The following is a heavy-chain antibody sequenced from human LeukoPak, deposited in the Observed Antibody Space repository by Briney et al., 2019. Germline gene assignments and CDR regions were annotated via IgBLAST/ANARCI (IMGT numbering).Heavy chain of an antibody. Sequence: PGGSLRLSCAASGFTFSGSAMHWVRQASGKGLEWVGRIRSKANSYAKGYDGEGKCRFTISRDDSKNTAYLQMNSLKTEDTAVYYCTRRADYGDTTFDYWGQGTLVTVSS. J-gene: IGHJ4*02. V-gene: IGHV3-73*01. D-gene: IGHD4-17*01. CDR1: GFTFSGSA. CDR2: IRSKANSYAK. CDR3: TRRADYGDTTFDY.